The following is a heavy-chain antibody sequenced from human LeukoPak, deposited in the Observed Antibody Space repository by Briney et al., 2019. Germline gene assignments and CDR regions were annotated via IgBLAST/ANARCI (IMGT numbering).Heavy chain of an antibody. CDR3: ARGEDIVVVPAATTYYFDY. V-gene: IGHV3-30-3*01. D-gene: IGHD2-2*01. CDR1: GFTVSSNY. CDR2: ISYDGSNK. Sequence: GGSLRLSCAASGFTVSSNYMSWVRQAPGKGLEWVAVISYDGSNKYYADSVKGRFSISRDNSKNTLYLQMNSLRAEDTAVYYCARGEDIVVVPAATTYYFDYWGQGTLVTVSS. J-gene: IGHJ4*02.